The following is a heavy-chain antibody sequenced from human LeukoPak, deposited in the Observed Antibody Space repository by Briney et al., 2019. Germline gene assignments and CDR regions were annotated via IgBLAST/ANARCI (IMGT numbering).Heavy chain of an antibody. CDR3: ARRVGFDNGMDV. CDR1: GDSVSFSSPT. D-gene: IGHD2-15*01. CDR2: IYFTSRWST. Sequence: SQTLSLTCAISGDSVSFSSPTWNWIRQPPSRGLEWLGRIYFTSRWSTDYAMSVKSPIYLNPAPSKNQFSLQLSSVTPEDTAVYYCARRVGFDNGMDVWGQGTTVTVSS. J-gene: IGHJ6*02. V-gene: IGHV6-1*01.